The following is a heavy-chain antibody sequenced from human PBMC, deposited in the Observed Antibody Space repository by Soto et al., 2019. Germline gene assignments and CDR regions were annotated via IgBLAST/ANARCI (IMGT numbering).Heavy chain of an antibody. V-gene: IGHV1-69*04. D-gene: IGHD5-18*01. CDR2: IIPSVGTT. Sequence: SVKVSCKASGGTFSSYAISWVRQAPGQGLEWMGIIIPSVGTTNYAQKFQGRVTMTRDTSTSTAYMELSSLRSEDTAVYYCARGVEYSYGYPDSDYWGQGTLVTVSS. CDR1: GGTFSSYA. J-gene: IGHJ4*02. CDR3: ARGVEYSYGYPDSDY.